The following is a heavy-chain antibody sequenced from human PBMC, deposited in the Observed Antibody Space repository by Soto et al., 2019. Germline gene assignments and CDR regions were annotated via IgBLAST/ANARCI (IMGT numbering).Heavy chain of an antibody. CDR2: IYYSGST. CDR1: GGSISSGDYY. V-gene: IGHV4-30-4*01. D-gene: IGHD3-16*02. Sequence: QVQLQESGPGLVKPSQTLSLTCTVSGGSISSGDYYWSWIRQPPGKGLEWIGYIYYSGSTYYNPSLKSRVTISVDTSKNQSSLKLSSVTAADTAVYYCARDSHYVWGSYRSRGGYYYGMDVWGQGTTVTVSS. J-gene: IGHJ6*02. CDR3: ARDSHYVWGSYRSRGGYYYGMDV.